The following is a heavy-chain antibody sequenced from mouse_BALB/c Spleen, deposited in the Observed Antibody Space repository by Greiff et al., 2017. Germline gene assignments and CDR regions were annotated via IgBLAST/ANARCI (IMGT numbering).Heavy chain of an antibody. CDR3: AIYYGSSYAMDY. CDR2: INPYNGGT. Sequence: EVKLVESGPELVKPGASMKISCKASGYSFTGYTMNWVKQSHGKNLEWIGLINPYNGGTSYNQKFKGKATLTVDKSSSTAYMELLSLTSEDSAVYYCAIYYGSSYAMDYWGQGTSVTVSS. J-gene: IGHJ4*01. CDR1: GYSFTGYT. D-gene: IGHD1-1*01. V-gene: IGHV1-18*01.